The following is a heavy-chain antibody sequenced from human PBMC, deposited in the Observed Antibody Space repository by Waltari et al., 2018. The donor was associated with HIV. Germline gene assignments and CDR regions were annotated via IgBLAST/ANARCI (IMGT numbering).Heavy chain of an antibody. J-gene: IGHJ6*02. CDR1: GFTFSSYG. CDR3: ASLPDYAGIGYYYYGMDV. CDR2: IRYDGSNK. V-gene: IGHV3-30*02. D-gene: IGHD4-17*01. Sequence: QVQLVESGGGVVQPGGSLRLSCAASGFTFSSYGMHWVRQAPGKGLEWVAFIRYDGSNKYYADSVKGRFTISRDNSKNTLYLQMNSLRAEDTAVYYCASLPDYAGIGYYYYGMDVWGQGTTVTVSS.